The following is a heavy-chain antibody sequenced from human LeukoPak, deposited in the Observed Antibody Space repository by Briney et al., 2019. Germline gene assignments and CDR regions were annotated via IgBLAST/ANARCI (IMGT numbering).Heavy chain of an antibody. Sequence: GGSPRLSCAASGFTFSNYVMCWVRLAPGSGLVRVSGISGRAGTTYYADSVKGGSTISRDNSKNTLYLEMNSLRAEDTAVYYCAKDGDQVTVTKLDYWGQGTLVTVSS. V-gene: IGHV3-23*01. J-gene: IGHJ4*02. CDR2: ISGRAGTT. D-gene: IGHD4-17*01. CDR1: GFTFSNYV. CDR3: AKDGDQVTVTKLDY.